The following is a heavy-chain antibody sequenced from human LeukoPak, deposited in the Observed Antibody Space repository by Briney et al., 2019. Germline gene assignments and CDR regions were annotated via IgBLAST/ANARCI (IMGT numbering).Heavy chain of an antibody. D-gene: IGHD3-3*01. CDR3: AGDKLRFLEWLSSIVNYGMDV. J-gene: IGHJ6*02. CDR1: GYTFTSYY. CDR2: INPSGGST. V-gene: IGHV1-46*01. Sequence: ASVKVSCKASGYTFTSYYMHWVRQAPGQGLEWMGIINPSGGSTSYAQKFQGRVTMTRDTSTSTVYMELSSLRSEDTAVYYCAGDKLRFLEWLSSIVNYGMDVWGQGTTVTVSS.